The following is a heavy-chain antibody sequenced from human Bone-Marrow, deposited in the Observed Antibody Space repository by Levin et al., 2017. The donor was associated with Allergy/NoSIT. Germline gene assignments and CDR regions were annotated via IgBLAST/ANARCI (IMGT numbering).Heavy chain of an antibody. CDR3: ARDGHGDYVGDDAFDI. J-gene: IGHJ3*02. CDR1: GGSTNSSNW. Sequence: SETLSLTCAVSGGSTNSSNWWSWVRQPPGKGLEWIGEMYQSGNTNYNPSLKSRLTISVDTSKNQFSLKLTSVTAADTAVYYCARDGHGDYVGDDAFDIWGRGTVVTVSS. D-gene: IGHD4-17*01. V-gene: IGHV4-4*02. CDR2: MYQSGNT.